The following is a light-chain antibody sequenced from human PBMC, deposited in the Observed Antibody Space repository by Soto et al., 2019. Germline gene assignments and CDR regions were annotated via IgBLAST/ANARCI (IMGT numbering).Light chain of an antibody. Sequence: AIQMTQSPSSLSASVGDRVTLTCRASQDIRSDLGWYQQKPGMAPRFLIYAASNLQSGVPSRFGGSGSGTDFTLTISSLQPEDFATYYCVQHYNSPPTFGQGTKVDVK. CDR2: AAS. V-gene: IGKV1-6*01. CDR3: VQHYNSPPT. CDR1: QDIRSD. J-gene: IGKJ1*01.